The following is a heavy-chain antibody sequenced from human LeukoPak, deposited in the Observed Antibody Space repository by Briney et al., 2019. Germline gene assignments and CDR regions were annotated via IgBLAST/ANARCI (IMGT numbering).Heavy chain of an antibody. D-gene: IGHD5-12*01. Sequence: GSLRLSCAASGLTFSSYAMSWVRQPPGKGLEWIGEINHSGSTNYNPSLKSRVTISVDTSKNQFSLKLSSVTAADTAVYYCASLSGYDLYFDYWGQGTLVTVSS. CDR2: INHSGST. CDR3: ASLSGYDLYFDY. V-gene: IGHV4-34*01. CDR1: GLTFSSYA. J-gene: IGHJ4*02.